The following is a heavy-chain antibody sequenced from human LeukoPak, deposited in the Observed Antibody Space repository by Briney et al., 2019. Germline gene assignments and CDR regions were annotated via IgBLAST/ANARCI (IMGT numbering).Heavy chain of an antibody. Sequence: GRSLRLSCAASGFTFSSYGMHWVRQAPGKGLEWVAAISYDGNNKYYAESVKGRFTISRDNPKNTLYLQMNSLRAEDTAVYYCAKGVSSWYPPHFDYWGQGTLITVSS. CDR2: ISYDGNNK. J-gene: IGHJ4*02. V-gene: IGHV3-30*18. CDR1: GFTFSSYG. CDR3: AKGVSSWYPPHFDY. D-gene: IGHD6-13*01.